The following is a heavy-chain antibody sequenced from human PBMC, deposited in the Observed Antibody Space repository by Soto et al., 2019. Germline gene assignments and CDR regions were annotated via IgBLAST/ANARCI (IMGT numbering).Heavy chain of an antibody. CDR1: GSGYISSG. J-gene: IGHJ6*02. CDR3: SADRPDIGVGWWV. D-gene: IGHD2-15*01. Sequence: SVKVSCKASGSGYISSGIQWVRQAHGQRLEWIGWIVVASGQTNYAQNFRGRVAITRDTSTATAYIELTGLTSEDTAVYFCSADRPDIGVGWWVWGQGTTVTVSS. CDR2: IVVASGQT. V-gene: IGHV1-58*02.